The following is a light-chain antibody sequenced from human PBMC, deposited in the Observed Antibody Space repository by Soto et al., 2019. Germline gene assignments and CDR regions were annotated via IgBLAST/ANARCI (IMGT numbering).Light chain of an antibody. Sequence: EIVLTQSPGTLSLSPGERATLSCRASQSVSGFFLAWYQQKPGQAPRLLIYAASRRATGIPDRFSGSGSGTDFTLTISRLEPEDFAVYYWQLYGSSPPYTFGQGTKLEIK. CDR2: AAS. V-gene: IGKV3-20*01. CDR3: QLYGSSPPYT. J-gene: IGKJ2*01. CDR1: QSVSGFF.